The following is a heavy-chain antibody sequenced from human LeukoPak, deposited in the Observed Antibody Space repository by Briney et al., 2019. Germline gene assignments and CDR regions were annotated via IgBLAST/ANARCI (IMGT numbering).Heavy chain of an antibody. CDR1: GGSINNYY. CDR2: INHSGST. V-gene: IGHV4-34*01. D-gene: IGHD6-13*01. Sequence: SETLSLTCAVSGGSINNYYWSWIRQPPGKGLEWIGEINHSGSTNYNPSLKSRVTISVDTSKNQFSLKLSSVTAADTAVYYCARGRAAAGSFDYWGQGTLVTVSS. J-gene: IGHJ4*02. CDR3: ARGRAAAGSFDY.